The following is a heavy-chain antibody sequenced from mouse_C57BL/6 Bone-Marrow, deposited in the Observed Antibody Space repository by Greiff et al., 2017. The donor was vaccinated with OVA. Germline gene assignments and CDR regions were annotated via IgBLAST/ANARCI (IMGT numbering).Heavy chain of an antibody. Sequence: EVQLQQSGPELVKPGASVKIPCKASGYTFTDYNMDWVKQSHGKSLEWIGDINPNNGGTIYNQKFKGKATLTVDKSSSTAYMELRSLTSEDTAFYYWARLGYGSYWYFDVWGTGTTVTVSS. CDR1: GYTFTDYN. V-gene: IGHV1-18*01. J-gene: IGHJ1*03. D-gene: IGHD2-2*01. CDR2: INPNNGGT. CDR3: ARLGYGSYWYFDV.